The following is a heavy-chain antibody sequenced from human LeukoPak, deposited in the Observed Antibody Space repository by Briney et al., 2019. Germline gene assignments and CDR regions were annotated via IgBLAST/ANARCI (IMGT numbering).Heavy chain of an antibody. D-gene: IGHD2-15*01. CDR2: IGTAGDT. Sequence: GGSLRLSCAASGFTVSSYDMRWVRQPTGKGLEWVSAIGTAGDTYYPGSVKGRFTISRENAKNSLYLQMNSLRAGDTAVYYCARGSGGSVDAFDIWGQGTMVTVSS. CDR3: ARGSGGSVDAFDI. CDR1: GFTVSSYD. V-gene: IGHV3-13*01. J-gene: IGHJ3*02.